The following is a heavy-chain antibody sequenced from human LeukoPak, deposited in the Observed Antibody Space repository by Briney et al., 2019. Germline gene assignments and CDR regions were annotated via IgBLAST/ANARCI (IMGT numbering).Heavy chain of an antibody. D-gene: IGHD3-10*01. J-gene: IGHJ6*03. V-gene: IGHV3-30-3*01. CDR1: GFTFNSYS. CDR2: ISDDETYK. Sequence: GSLRLSCAASGFTFNSYSMHWVRQAPGKGLEWVTAISDDETYKFYADSVKGRFTISRDNSKNTLYLQMNSLRAEDTAVYYCARVRITMVRGVIYSGYYYYMDVWGKGTTVTVSS. CDR3: ARVRITMVRGVIYSGYYYYMDV.